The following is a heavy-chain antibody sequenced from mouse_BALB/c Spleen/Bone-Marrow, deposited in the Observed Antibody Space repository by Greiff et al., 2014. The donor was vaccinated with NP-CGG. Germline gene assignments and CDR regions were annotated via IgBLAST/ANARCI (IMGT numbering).Heavy chain of an antibody. D-gene: IGHD2-2*01. CDR1: GYSFTSYW. CDR3: TNGYDYYAMDY. Sequence: VQLKESGAVLARPGASVKMSCKASGYSFTSYWMHWVKQRPGQGLEWIGAIYPGNSDTSYNQKFKGKAKLTAVTSASTAYMELSSLTNEDSAVYYCTNGYDYYAMDYWGQGTSITVSS. V-gene: IGHV1-5*01. CDR2: IYPGNSDT. J-gene: IGHJ4*01.